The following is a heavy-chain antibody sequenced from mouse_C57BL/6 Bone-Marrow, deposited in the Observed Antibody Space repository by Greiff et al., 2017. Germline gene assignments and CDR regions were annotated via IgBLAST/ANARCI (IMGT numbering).Heavy chain of an antibody. D-gene: IGHD1-1*01. CDR3: ARQGGKTTVVANWYFDV. CDR2: ISNGGGST. CDR1: GFTFSDYY. Sequence: DVMLVESGGGLVQPGGSLKLSCAASGFTFSDYYMYWVRQTPEKRLEWVAYISNGGGSTYYPDTVKGRITISRDNAKNTLYLQMSRLKSEDTAMYYCARQGGKTTVVANWYFDVWGTGTTVTVSS. V-gene: IGHV5-12*01. J-gene: IGHJ1*03.